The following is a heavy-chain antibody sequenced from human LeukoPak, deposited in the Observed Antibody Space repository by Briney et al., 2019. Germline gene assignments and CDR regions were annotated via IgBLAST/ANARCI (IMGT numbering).Heavy chain of an antibody. J-gene: IGHJ5*02. D-gene: IGHD4-17*01. CDR3: ARDRLGDNWFDP. CDR1: GGSISSSSYY. Sequence: SETLSLTCTVSGGSISSSSYYWGWIRQPPGKGLEWIGYIYYSGSTNYNPSLKSRVTISVDTSKNQFSLKLSSVTAADTAVYYCARDRLGDNWFDPWGQGTLVTVSS. V-gene: IGHV4-61*01. CDR2: IYYSGST.